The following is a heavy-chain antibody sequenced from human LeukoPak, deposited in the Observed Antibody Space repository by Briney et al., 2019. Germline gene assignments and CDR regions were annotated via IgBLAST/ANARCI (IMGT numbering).Heavy chain of an antibody. CDR2: ISNDAKYI. CDR3: TTPAAGPRAEYSQY. J-gene: IGHJ1*01. V-gene: IGHV3-21*01. CDR1: GFTFSSYS. Sequence: GGSLRLSCAASGFTFSSYSMNWVRQAPGKGLEWVSSISNDAKYIYYADSLKGRFTVSRDNAKNSLYLEMNSLAVEDTAVYYCTTPAAGPRAEYSQYWGQGTLVTVSS. D-gene: IGHD6-13*01.